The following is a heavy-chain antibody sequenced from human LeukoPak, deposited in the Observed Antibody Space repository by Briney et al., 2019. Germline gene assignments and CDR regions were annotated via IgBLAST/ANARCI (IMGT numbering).Heavy chain of an antibody. V-gene: IGHV4-39*01. Sequence: SETLSLTCTVSGGSISSSSYYWGWIRQPPGKGLEWIGSIYYSGRTYYNPSLKSRVTISVDTSKNQFSLKLSSVTAADTAVYYCAGLDDDFWSGYYANNWFDPWGQGTLVTVSS. J-gene: IGHJ5*02. D-gene: IGHD3-3*01. CDR1: GGSISSSSYY. CDR3: AGLDDDFWSGYYANNWFDP. CDR2: IYYSGRT.